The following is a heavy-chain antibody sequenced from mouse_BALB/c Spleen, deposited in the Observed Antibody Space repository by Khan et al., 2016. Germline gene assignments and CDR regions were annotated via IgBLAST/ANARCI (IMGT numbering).Heavy chain of an antibody. CDR2: ISGGSSTI. V-gene: IGHV5-17*02. CDR1: GFTFSVFG. Sequence: EVELVESGGGLVQPGGSRKLSCAASGFTFSVFGIHWVRQAPEKGLEWVAYISGGSSTIYYADTVKGRFTISRDNHKNNLLLQMTSLRSEDTAVYYCARLTPYAMDYWGQGTSVTVSS. CDR3: ARLTPYAMDY. D-gene: IGHD4-1*01. J-gene: IGHJ4*01.